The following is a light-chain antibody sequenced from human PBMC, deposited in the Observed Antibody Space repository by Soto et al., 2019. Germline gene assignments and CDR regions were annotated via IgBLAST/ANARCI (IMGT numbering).Light chain of an antibody. CDR1: QGIATG. CDR3: QQFNSL. CDR2: DAS. Sequence: INLNESPSSLSASIRDTVSITCRASQGIATGLAWYQQKPGAPPRLLTSDASIWQTGVPSRFGGRGSGTHFILTISNLPPEDFSTHHYQQFNSLFGQGTRRDI. J-gene: IGKJ5*01. V-gene: IGKV1-13*02.